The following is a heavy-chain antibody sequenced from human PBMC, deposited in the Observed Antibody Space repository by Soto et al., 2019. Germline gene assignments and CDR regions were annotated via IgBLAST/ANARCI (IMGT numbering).Heavy chain of an antibody. J-gene: IGHJ3*02. Sequence: QSTLKESGPTLVRPTQTLXLTCSFSGFSLSTSGVGVGWIRQPPGKALEWLAHIYWNGDEHYRPSLKSRLSITKDTSINQVVLTMTNMDPVDTATYYCARGLAALPVFAFDIWGQGTMVTVSS. CDR2: IYWNGDE. D-gene: IGHD6-6*01. CDR3: ARGLAALPVFAFDI. V-gene: IGHV2-5*01. CDR1: GFSLSTSGVG.